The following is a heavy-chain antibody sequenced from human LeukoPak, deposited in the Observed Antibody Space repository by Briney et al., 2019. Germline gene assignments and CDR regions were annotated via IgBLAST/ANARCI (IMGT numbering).Heavy chain of an antibody. V-gene: IGHV4-39*07. D-gene: IGHD2/OR15-2a*01. CDR1: GGSISSSSYY. CDR3: AGIPLSGISLRYYYYYMDV. J-gene: IGHJ6*03. Sequence: SSETLSLTCTVSGGSISSSSYYWGWIRQPPGKGLEWIGSIHYSGSTYYNPPLKSRVTISVDTSKNQFSLKLSSVTAADTAVYYCAGIPLSGISLRYYYYYMDVWGKGTTVTVSS. CDR2: IHYSGST.